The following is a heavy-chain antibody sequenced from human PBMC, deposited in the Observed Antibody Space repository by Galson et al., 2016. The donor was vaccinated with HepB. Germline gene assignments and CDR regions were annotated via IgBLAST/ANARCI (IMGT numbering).Heavy chain of an antibody. V-gene: IGHV3-30*04. Sequence: SLRLSCAASGFTFSSYAINWVRQAQGKGLEWVAMVSDDGTVKYYADSVQGRFTISRDNFQSTLYLQMHNLTAEDTAVYYCARDYRPARWFFDLWGRGTLVTVSS. J-gene: IGHJ2*01. D-gene: IGHD6-6*01. CDR2: VSDDGTVK. CDR1: GFTFSSYA. CDR3: ARDYRPARWFFDL.